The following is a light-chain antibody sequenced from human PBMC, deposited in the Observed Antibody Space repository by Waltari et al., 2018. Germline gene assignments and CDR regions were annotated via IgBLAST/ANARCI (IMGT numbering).Light chain of an antibody. V-gene: IGLV2-14*03. J-gene: IGLJ2*01. CDR3: SSVTTSSTLVV. CDR2: YVS. CDR1: SSDIGDYNY. Sequence: QSALTQPASVSGSPGQSITISCTGTSSDIGDYNYVSWYQQYPGRAPELIISYVSLRPSVVSDRFSGSKSGNTACLTIAALQADDEADYYCSSVTTSSTLVVFGGGTKLTVL.